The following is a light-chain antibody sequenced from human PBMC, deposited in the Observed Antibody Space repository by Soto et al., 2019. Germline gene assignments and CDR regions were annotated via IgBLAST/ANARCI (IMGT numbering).Light chain of an antibody. CDR3: QSYDSSVIDSG. CDR2: GNS. V-gene: IGLV1-40*01. CDR1: SSNIGAGYD. Sequence: QPVLTQPPSVSGAPGQRVTISCTGSSSNIGAGYDVHWYQQLPGTAPKLLIYGNSNRPSGVPARVSGSKSGTSAYLAITGLQAEDEADYYCQSYDSSVIDSGFGGGNQLTVL. J-gene: IGLJ7*01.